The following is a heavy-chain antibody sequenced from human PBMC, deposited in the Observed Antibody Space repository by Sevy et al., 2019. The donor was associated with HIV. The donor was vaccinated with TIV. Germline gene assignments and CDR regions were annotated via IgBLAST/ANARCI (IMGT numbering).Heavy chain of an antibody. D-gene: IGHD1-26*01. Sequence: GGSLRLSCAASGFTFSRYAMSWVRQAPGKGLEWISTISGSAGTTYYADSLRGRFTISRDNSKNTLSLQMNTLRAEDTAVYYWAKDGPGGIGGWAFDIWGLGTMVTVSS. V-gene: IGHV3-23*01. J-gene: IGHJ3*02. CDR1: GFTFSRYA. CDR2: ISGSAGTT. CDR3: AKDGPGGIGGWAFDI.